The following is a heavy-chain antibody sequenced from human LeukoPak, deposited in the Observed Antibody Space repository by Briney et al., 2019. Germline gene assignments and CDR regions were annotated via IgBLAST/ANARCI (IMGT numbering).Heavy chain of an antibody. CDR1: GYTFTSYD. V-gene: IGHV1-46*01. D-gene: IGHD3-10*01. CDR3: ARDNSVGDIAWWFDP. CDR2: INPTGTGT. J-gene: IGHJ5*02. Sequence: ASVEVSCKASGYTFTSYDIIWVRQAPGQGLEWIGLINPTGTGTLYAQKFQGRVTMTRDMSTSTDYMELSSLRSEDTAVYYCARDNSVGDIAWWFDPWGQGTLVTVSS.